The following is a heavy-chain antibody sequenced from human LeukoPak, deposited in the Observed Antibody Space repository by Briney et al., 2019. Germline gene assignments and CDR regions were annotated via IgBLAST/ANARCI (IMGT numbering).Heavy chain of an antibody. Sequence: PGGSLRLSCAASGFTFSSYSMNWVRQAPGKGLEWVSSISSSSSYIYYADSVKGRFTISRDNAKNSLYLQMNSLRAEDTAVYYCARDRRLCSSTSCYYYGMDVWGQGTTVTVSS. J-gene: IGHJ6*02. CDR2: ISSSSSYI. D-gene: IGHD2-2*01. V-gene: IGHV3-21*01. CDR1: GFTFSSYS. CDR3: ARDRRLCSSTSCYYYGMDV.